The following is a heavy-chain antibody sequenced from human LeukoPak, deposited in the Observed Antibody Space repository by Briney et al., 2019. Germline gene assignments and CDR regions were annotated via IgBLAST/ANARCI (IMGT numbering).Heavy chain of an antibody. D-gene: IGHD3-9*01. CDR2: INHSGST. CDR1: GGSFSGYY. CDR3: ARGMRYRPTWRFDY. J-gene: IGHJ4*02. Sequence: SETLSLTCAVYGGSFSGYYWSWIRQPPGKELEWIGEINHSGSTNYNPSLKSRVTISVDTSKNQFSLKLSSVTAADTAVYYCARGMRYRPTWRFDYWGQGTLVTVSS. V-gene: IGHV4-34*01.